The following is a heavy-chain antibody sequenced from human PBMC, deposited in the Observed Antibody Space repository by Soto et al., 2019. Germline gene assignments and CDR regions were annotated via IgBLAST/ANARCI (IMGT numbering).Heavy chain of an antibody. D-gene: IGHD6-13*01. CDR1: GYTFISYG. CDR2: ISAYNGNT. V-gene: IGHV1-18*01. Sequence: QVQLVQSGAEVKKPGASVKVSCKATGYTFISYGITWVRQAPGQGLEWMGWISAYNGNTNYAQKFQGRVTMTTDTCTRTSYMAVVSLRSEDRDVYYCWRDLSSYALDYWGQGTPVSVSS. CDR3: WRDLSSYALDY. J-gene: IGHJ4*03.